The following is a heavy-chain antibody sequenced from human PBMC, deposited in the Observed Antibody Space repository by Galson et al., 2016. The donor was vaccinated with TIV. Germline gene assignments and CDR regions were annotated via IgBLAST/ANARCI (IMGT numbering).Heavy chain of an antibody. V-gene: IGHV4-30-4*08. CDR1: GGAISSGDHY. D-gene: IGHD3-10*01. J-gene: IGHJ4*02. Sequence: TLSLTCTVSGGAISSGDHYWAWVRQPPGKGLECIGYVHYSGNTDYNPSLRSRRTISVDTSKNQFSLNLRSVTAADTAMYFCARTTWFGELAFDSWGQGTLVTGSS. CDR2: VHYSGNT. CDR3: ARTTWFGELAFDS.